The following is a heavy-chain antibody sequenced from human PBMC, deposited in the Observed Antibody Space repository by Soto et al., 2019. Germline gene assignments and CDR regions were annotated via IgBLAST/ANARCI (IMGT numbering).Heavy chain of an antibody. Sequence: ASVKVSCKASGYTFISSDITWVRQAPGQGLEWMGWISAYDGNTNVPQNLQGRVILTTDTSTDTAYMELRSLRSDDTAMYYCARVRSPGHPPYNWFDPWGQGTLVTVSS. CDR3: ARVRSPGHPPYNWFDP. CDR1: GYTFISSD. CDR2: ISAYDGNT. J-gene: IGHJ5*02. V-gene: IGHV1-18*04.